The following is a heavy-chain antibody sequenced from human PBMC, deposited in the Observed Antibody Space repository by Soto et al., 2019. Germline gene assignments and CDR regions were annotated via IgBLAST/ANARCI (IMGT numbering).Heavy chain of an antibody. Sequence: QITLKESGPTLVKTTQTLTLTCTFSGFSLSSTRMAVGWIRQPPGKALEWLALIYWDDDKRYSPFLKSRLTITKDTSKNQVVLTISNMDPVDTARYYCAHIVVAGLGYYFDYWGQGTLVTVSS. V-gene: IGHV2-5*02. CDR3: AHIVVAGLGYYFDY. CDR1: GFSLSSTRMA. J-gene: IGHJ4*02. CDR2: IYWDDDK. D-gene: IGHD6-19*01.